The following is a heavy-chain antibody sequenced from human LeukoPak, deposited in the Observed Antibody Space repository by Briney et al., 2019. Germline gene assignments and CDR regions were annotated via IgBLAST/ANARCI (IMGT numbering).Heavy chain of an antibody. CDR1: GGTFSSYA. Sequence: SVKVSCKASGGTFSSYAISWVRQAPGQGLEWMGRIIPIFGTANYAQKFQGRATITTDESTSTAYMELSSLRSEDTAVYYCARDQYYYDSSGYLSAAYFDYWGQETLVTVSS. CDR2: IIPIFGTA. J-gene: IGHJ4*02. D-gene: IGHD3-22*01. V-gene: IGHV1-69*05. CDR3: ARDQYYYDSSGYLSAAYFDY.